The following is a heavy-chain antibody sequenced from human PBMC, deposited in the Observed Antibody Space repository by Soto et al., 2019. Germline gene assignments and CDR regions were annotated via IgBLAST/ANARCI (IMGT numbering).Heavy chain of an antibody. V-gene: IGHV1-18*01. CDR2: ISAYNGNT. CDR3: ARDSTTPHG. J-gene: IGHJ4*02. D-gene: IGHD4-17*01. Sequence: RWVRQAPGQGLEWMGWISAYNGNTNYAQKLQGRVTMTTDTSTSTAYMELRSLRSDVTAVYYCARDSTTPHGWGQGTLVTVSS.